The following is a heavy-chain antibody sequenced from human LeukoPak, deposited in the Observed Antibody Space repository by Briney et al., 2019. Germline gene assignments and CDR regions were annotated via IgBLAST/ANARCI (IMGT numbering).Heavy chain of an antibody. CDR1: GFTFSAYS. CDR2: ISVSDGST. J-gene: IGHJ4*01. Sequence: GGSLRLSCVASGFTFSAYSMTWVRQAPGKGLDWVSSISVSDGSTYYADSVRGRFTISRDNSKNTLHLHMNSLRAEDTAVYYCVKDWRDESNCGGDCLHNWGQGTLVTVSS. V-gene: IGHV3-23*01. CDR3: VKDWRDESNCGGDCLHN. D-gene: IGHD2-21*02.